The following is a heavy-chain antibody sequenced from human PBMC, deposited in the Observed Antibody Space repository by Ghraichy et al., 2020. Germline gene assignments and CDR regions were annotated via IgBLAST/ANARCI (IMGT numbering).Heavy chain of an antibody. D-gene: IGHD3-22*01. V-gene: IGHV3-7*03. CDR2: IKQDGSEK. CDR1: GFTFSSYW. Sequence: GGSLRLSCAASGFTFSSYWMSWVRQAPGKGLEWVANIKQDGSEKYYVDSVKGRFTISRDNAKNSLYLQMNSLRAEDTAVYYCARMAAYYYDSSGYQTDYWGQGTLVTVSS. CDR3: ARMAAYYYDSSGYQTDY. J-gene: IGHJ4*02.